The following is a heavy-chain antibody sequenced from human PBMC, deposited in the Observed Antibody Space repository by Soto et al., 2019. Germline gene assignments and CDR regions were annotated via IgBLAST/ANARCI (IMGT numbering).Heavy chain of an antibody. CDR3: ARGPNWGYRFDS. CDR2: LIPLFGTT. Sequence: QVQLVQSGAEVKKPGSSVKVSCEASGGTFSGHAISWVRQAPGQGPEWMGGLIPLFGTTQHAQNFQDRLTITADKSTSTANMELTSLRFEDTAIYYCARGPNWGYRFDSWGQGTLVTVSS. V-gene: IGHV1-69*06. J-gene: IGHJ4*02. D-gene: IGHD7-27*01. CDR1: GGTFSGHA.